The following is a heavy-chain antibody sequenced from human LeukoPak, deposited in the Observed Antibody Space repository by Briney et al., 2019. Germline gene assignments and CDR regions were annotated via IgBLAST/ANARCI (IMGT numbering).Heavy chain of an antibody. J-gene: IGHJ4*02. CDR1: GFTFSSYA. D-gene: IGHD6-13*01. CDR3: AKVRETRYSSSWYYFDS. Sequence: GGSLRLSCAASGFTFSSYAMSWVRQAPGNGLEWVSAISGSGGSTYYADSVKGRFTISRDNSKNTLYLQMNSLRAEDTAVYYCAKVRETRYSSSWYYFDSWGQGTLVTVSS. V-gene: IGHV3-23*01. CDR2: ISGSGGST.